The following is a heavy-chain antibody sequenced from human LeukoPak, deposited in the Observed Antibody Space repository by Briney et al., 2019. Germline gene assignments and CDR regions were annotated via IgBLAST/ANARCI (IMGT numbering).Heavy chain of an antibody. V-gene: IGHV1-2*02. CDR2: INPNSGGT. CDR1: GYTFTGYY. CDR3: ARGGKQLVGSIYYYYMDV. J-gene: IGHJ6*03. D-gene: IGHD6-6*01. Sequence: GASVKVSCKASGYTFTGYYMHWVRQAPGQGLEWMGWINPNSGGTNYAQKFQGRVTMTRDTSISTAYMELSRLRSDDTAVYYCARGGKQLVGSIYYYYMDVWGKGTTVTVSS.